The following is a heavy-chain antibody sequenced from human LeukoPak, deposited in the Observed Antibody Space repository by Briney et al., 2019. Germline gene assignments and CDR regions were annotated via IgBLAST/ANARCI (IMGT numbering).Heavy chain of an antibody. CDR2: IKQDGSEK. D-gene: IGHD2-15*01. CDR3: ARDSDGGSHIVDY. V-gene: IGHV3-7*03. J-gene: IGHJ4*02. CDR1: GFTFSSYW. Sequence: GGSLRLSCAASGFTFSSYWMSWVGQAPGKGLEWVANIKQDGSEKYYVDSVKGRFTISRDNAKNSLYLQMNSLRAEDTAVYYCARDSDGGSHIVDYWGQGTLVTVSS.